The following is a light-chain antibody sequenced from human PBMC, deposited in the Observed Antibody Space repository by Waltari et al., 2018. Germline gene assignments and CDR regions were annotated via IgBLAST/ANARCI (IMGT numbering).Light chain of an antibody. CDR1: QSVSSN. CDR3: QEYNTWLRWS. CDR2: AAS. V-gene: IGKV3D-15*01. J-gene: IGKJ1*01. Sequence: EIVMTQSPATLSVSPGERATLSCRASQSVSSNLAWYQQKPGQAPRLLIFAASSRATGIPARFSGSGSGTEFTLTISSLQSEDFAVYYCQEYNTWLRWSFGQGTKVEIK.